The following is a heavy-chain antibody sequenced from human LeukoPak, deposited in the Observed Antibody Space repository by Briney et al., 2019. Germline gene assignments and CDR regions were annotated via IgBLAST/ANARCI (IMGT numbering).Heavy chain of an antibody. CDR2: VSGADGTT. CDR3: AKHWSYCSTTSCFFNYYYYYMDV. V-gene: IGHV3-23*01. J-gene: IGHJ6*03. Sequence: GSLSLSCAASGFTFSAYGMSWVRQSPRKGLEWVSGVSGADGTTYYADSVKGRFTISRDNSKSTLYLQMNNLRAEDTAVYYCAKHWSYCSTTSCFFNYYYYYMDVWGKGTTVTVSS. CDR1: GFTFSAYG. D-gene: IGHD2-2*01.